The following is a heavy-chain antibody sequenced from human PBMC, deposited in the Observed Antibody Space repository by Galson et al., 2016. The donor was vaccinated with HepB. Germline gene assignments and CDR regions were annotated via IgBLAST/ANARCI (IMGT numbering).Heavy chain of an antibody. CDR1: GYTITNNW. J-gene: IGHJ4*02. V-gene: IGHV5-51*01. D-gene: IGHD1-26*01. Sequence: QSGAEVKKPGESLKISCKGSGYTITNNWIGWVRQLPGKGLEWMGIVSPESFETRYNPSFQGQVIFSVDRSISTAHLQWSSLKASDTATYYCARLRDGSRGEEFDFWGQGTLVTVSS. CDR2: VSPESFET. CDR3: ARLRDGSRGEEFDF.